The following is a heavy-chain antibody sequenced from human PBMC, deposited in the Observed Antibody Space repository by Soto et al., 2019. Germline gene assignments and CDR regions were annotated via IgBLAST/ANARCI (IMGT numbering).Heavy chain of an antibody. CDR2: INHSGST. J-gene: IGHJ5*02. V-gene: IGHV4-34*01. CDR1: GGSFSGYY. D-gene: IGHD2-2*01. Sequence: SETLSLTCAVYGGSFSGYYWSWIRQPPGKGLEWIGEINHSGSTNYNPSLKSRVTISVDTSKNQFSLKLSSVTAADTAVYYCASLFHCSTSCPNWFDPWGQGTLVTVSS. CDR3: ASLFHCSTSCPNWFDP.